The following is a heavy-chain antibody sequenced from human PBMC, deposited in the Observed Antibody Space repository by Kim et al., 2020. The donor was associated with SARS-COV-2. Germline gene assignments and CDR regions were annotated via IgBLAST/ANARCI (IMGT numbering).Heavy chain of an antibody. V-gene: IGHV3-23*01. D-gene: IGHD3-10*01. Sequence: YYADDVKGRFSISRDHSKIALYLQMDSLSAENTAVYYCAKEESNGSSRGLWGRGTLVTVSS. CDR3: AKEESNGSSRGL. J-gene: IGHJ2*01.